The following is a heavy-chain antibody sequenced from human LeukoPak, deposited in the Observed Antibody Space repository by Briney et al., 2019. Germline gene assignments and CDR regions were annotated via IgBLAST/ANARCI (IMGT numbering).Heavy chain of an antibody. CDR1: GYTFTSYG. CDR3: AXXXXXXXXXXXYYWDYYGMDV. V-gene: IGHV1-18*03. Sequence: ASVKVSCKASGYTFTSYGISWVRQAPGQGLEWMGWISAYNGNTNYAQKLQGRVTMTTDTSTSTAYMELRSLRSDDMAVYYCAXXXXXXXXXXXYYWDYYGMDVWGQGTTVTVSS. J-gene: IGHJ6*02. CDR2: ISAYNGNT. D-gene: IGHD3-10*01.